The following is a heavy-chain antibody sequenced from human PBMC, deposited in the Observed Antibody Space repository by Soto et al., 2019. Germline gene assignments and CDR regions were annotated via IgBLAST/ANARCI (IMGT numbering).Heavy chain of an antibody. CDR3: ARPDYGDYDRYIDY. V-gene: IGHV1-3*01. CDR2: INAGNGDT. D-gene: IGHD4-17*01. CDR1: GYTFTSYP. J-gene: IGHJ4*02. Sequence: ASVKGSCKASGYTFTSYPIHWVRQAPGQRLEWMGWINAGNGDTKCSQRFQGRITLTRDTYTNTAYMELSSLRSEDTAVYYCARPDYGDYDRYIDYWGQGTLVTVSS.